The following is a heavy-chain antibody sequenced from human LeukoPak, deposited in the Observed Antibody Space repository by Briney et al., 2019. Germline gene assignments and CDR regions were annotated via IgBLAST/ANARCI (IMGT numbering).Heavy chain of an antibody. CDR3: ARDQVGATPPDY. CDR2: IYSGGST. CDR1: GFTFSNAW. J-gene: IGHJ4*02. Sequence: GGSLRLSCAASGFTFSNAWMSWVRQAPGKGLEWVSVIYSGGSTYYADSVKGRFTISRDNSKNTLYLQMNSLRAEDTAVYYCARDQVGATPPDYWGQGTLVTVSS. V-gene: IGHV3-66*01. D-gene: IGHD1-26*01.